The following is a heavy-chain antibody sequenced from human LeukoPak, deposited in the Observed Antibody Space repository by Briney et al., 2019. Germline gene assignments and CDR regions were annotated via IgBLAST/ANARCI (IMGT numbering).Heavy chain of an antibody. CDR2: IYYSGST. D-gene: IGHD3-3*01. V-gene: IGHV4-59*01. CDR3: ARDSVTIFAFDP. J-gene: IGHJ5*02. Sequence: SETLSLTCTVSGGSISSYYWSWIRQPPGKGLKWIGYIYYSGSTNYNPSLKSRVTISVDTSKNQFSLKLSSVTAADTAVYYCARDSVTIFAFDPWGQGTLVTVSS. CDR1: GGSISSYY.